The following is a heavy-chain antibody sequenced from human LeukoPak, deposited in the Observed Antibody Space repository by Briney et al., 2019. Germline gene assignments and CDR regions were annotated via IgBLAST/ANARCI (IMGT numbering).Heavy chain of an antibody. CDR2: SYLRSKWYN. J-gene: IGHJ5*02. CDR3: ARDLGYYYDSSDYFP. V-gene: IGHV6-1*01. CDR1: GDSVSGSNAA. D-gene: IGHD3-22*01. Sequence: SQARSLTCAIAGDSVSGSNAAWNWIRQSPSRGLEWLGRSYLRSKWYNDYARSVKSRLNINPDTAKNQFSLHLNSVTPEDTAVYYCARDLGYYYDSSDYFPWGQGTLVTVS.